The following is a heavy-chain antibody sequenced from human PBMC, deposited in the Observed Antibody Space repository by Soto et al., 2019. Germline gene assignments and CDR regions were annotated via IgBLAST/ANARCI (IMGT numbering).Heavy chain of an antibody. J-gene: IGHJ4*02. CDR1: GFTFSSYS. D-gene: IGHD4-17*01. CDR2: ISSSSGTI. V-gene: IGHV3-48*01. Sequence: GGSLRLSCAASGFTFSSYSMNWVRQAPGKGLEWVSSISSSSGTIYYADSVKGRFTISRDNSKNTLYLQMNSLRAEDTAVYYCAKTPYGDYVYSYFDYWGQGTLVTVSS. CDR3: AKTPYGDYVYSYFDY.